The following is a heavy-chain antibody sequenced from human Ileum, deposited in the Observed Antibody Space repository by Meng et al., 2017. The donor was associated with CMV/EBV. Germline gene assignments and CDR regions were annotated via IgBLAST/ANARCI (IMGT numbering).Heavy chain of an antibody. V-gene: IGHV4-61*02. CDR2: IYTSGST. CDR3: ARGPGGFGDFNFDY. D-gene: IGHD3-16*01. J-gene: IGHJ4*02. CDR1: GGSISNNTYY. Sequence: QVQLQESGPGLVKPSTTLSLTFTVSGGSISNNTYYWRWIRQPAGKGLEWIGLIYTSGSTSDNPPLKSRVTLSVDTSKNQFSMRLTSVTAADTAVYYCARGPGGFGDFNFDYWGQGTLVTVSS.